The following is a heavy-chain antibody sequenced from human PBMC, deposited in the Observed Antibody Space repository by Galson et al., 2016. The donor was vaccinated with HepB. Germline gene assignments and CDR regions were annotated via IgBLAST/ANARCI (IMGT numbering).Heavy chain of an antibody. CDR2: ISGSGGGSS. CDR1: GFTFSSYA. V-gene: IGHV3-23*01. D-gene: IGHD6-19*01. J-gene: IGHJ4*02. Sequence: SLRLSCAASGFTFSSYALSWVRQAPGKGLEWVSAISGSGGGSSYYSDSVKGRFTVSRDDSRKALYLQMNSLRAEDTAVYYCAKDERSRHTSGSPYYSFDYWGQGTLVTGS. CDR3: AKDERSRHTSGSPYYSFDY.